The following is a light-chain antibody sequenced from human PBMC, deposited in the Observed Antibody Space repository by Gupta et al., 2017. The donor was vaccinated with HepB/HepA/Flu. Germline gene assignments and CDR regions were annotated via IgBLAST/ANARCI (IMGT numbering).Light chain of an antibody. CDR3: LQHHNYPPLT. CDR1: QAIIVE. Sequence: IQMTQSLPTLSASVGDRVTITCRASQAIIVELGWYQQKPGKEPKPLIYAASSLQRGVPSRLSGCGSGTEFTITITSLQPEDSATSYCLQHHNYPPLTFGGGTKVEI. V-gene: IGKV1-17*01. CDR2: AAS. J-gene: IGKJ4*01.